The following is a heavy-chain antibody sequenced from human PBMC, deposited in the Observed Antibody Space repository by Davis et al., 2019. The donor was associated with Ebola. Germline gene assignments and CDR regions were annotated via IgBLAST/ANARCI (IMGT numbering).Heavy chain of an antibody. CDR2: IFSDDEE. V-gene: IGHV2-26*01. J-gene: IGHJ2*01. CDR3: ARTYTVTEHWYFDL. D-gene: IGHD4-17*01. Sequence: SGPTLVKPTETLTLTCSVSGFSLRNVRVGVSWIRQPPGKALEWLAHIFSDDEESYSTSLKGRLTISRDTSESQVVLTMTNMDPVDTATYYCARTYTVTEHWYFDLWGRGTLVTVSS. CDR1: GFSLRNVRVG.